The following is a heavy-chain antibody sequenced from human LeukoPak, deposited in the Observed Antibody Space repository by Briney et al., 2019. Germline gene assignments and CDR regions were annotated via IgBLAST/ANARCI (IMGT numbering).Heavy chain of an antibody. J-gene: IGHJ3*02. CDR3: VRDSGYGLDAFDI. Sequence: SQTLSLTCAISGDSVSSNSAAWNWIRQSPSRGLEWLGRTYYRSKWFNDYEVSVKSRININPDTSKNQFSLQLNSETPDDTAMYYCVRDSGYGLDAFDIWDQGTMVTVSS. CDR1: GDSVSSNSAA. V-gene: IGHV6-1*01. CDR2: TYYRSKWFN. D-gene: IGHD5-12*01.